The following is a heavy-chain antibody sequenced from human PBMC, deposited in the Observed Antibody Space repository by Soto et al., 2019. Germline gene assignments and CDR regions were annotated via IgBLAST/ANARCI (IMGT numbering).Heavy chain of an antibody. D-gene: IGHD1-26*01. CDR2: INPNSGDT. Sequence: QVQLVQSGTEVKRPGDSVKVSCKASGYTFTGYYVHWVRQAPGQGLEWMGWINPNSGDTYLAQRFQGRVTMNRDTSTGTAYMELRGLTSDATAKYYCAKGGAIVAAGTRVYLYNALDVWGQGTTVTVSS. CDR3: AKGGAIVAAGTRVYLYNALDV. V-gene: IGHV1-2*02. J-gene: IGHJ6*02. CDR1: GYTFTGYY.